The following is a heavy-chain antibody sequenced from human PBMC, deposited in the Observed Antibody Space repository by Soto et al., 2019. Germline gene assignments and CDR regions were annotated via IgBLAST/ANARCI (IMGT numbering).Heavy chain of an antibody. CDR2: IYYSGST. V-gene: IGHV4-31*03. J-gene: IGHJ4*02. CDR1: GGSISSGGYY. Sequence: KASETLSLTCTVSGGSISSGGYYWSWIRQHPGKGLEWIGYIYYSGSTYYNPSLKGRVTISVDTSKNQFSLKLSSVTAADTAVYYCARGNYDFWSGYLSQWGYYFDYWGQGTLVTVSS. CDR3: ARGNYDFWSGYLSQWGYYFDY. D-gene: IGHD3-3*01.